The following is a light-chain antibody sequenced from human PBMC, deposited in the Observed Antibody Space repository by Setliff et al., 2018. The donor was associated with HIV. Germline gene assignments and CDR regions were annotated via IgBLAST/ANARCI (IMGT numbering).Light chain of an antibody. J-gene: IGLJ1*01. V-gene: IGLV2-8*01. Sequence: QSALTQPPSASGSPGQSVTISCTGTSSDIGAYNYVSWYQHHPGKAPKLMIYQATKRPSGVSNRFSGSKSGNTASLTISGLQAEDEADYYCCSNTGSNTFVFGSGTKVTVL. CDR1: SSDIGAYNY. CDR2: QAT. CDR3: CSNTGSNTFV.